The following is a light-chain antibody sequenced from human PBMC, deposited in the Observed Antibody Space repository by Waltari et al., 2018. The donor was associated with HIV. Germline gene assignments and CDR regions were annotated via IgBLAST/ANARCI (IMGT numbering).Light chain of an antibody. V-gene: IGKV3-11*01. CDR1: QGVSSY. CDR3: QQRSNWPPFT. J-gene: IGKJ3*01. CDR2: DAS. Sequence: EIVLTQSPATLSLSLGERATLSCRASQGVSSYLAWYQQKPGQAPRLLIYDASNRATGIPARFSGSGSGTDFTLTISSLEPEDFAVYYCQQRSNWPPFTFGPGTKVDIK.